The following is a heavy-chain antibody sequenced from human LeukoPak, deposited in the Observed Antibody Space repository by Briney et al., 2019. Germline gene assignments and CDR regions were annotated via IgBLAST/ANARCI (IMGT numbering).Heavy chain of an antibody. Sequence: GGSLRLSCAASGFTFSNYAIHWVRQAPGKGLEWVSVISYDGTNKYYADSVKGRFTISRDNAKNSLYLQMNSLRAEDTAVYYCARGAPRGAFDIWGQGTMVTVSS. J-gene: IGHJ3*02. CDR2: ISYDGTNK. CDR1: GFTFSNYA. CDR3: ARGAPRGAFDI. V-gene: IGHV3-30*04.